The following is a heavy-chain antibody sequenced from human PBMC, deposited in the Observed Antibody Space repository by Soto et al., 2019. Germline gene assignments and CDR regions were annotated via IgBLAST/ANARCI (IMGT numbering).Heavy chain of an antibody. CDR1: GYTFTSYD. CDR3: ARDKARGYYMDV. V-gene: IGHV1-8*01. D-gene: IGHD3-10*01. CDR2: MNPNSGNT. J-gene: IGHJ6*03. Sequence: GASVKVSCKASGYTFTSYDINWVRQATGQGLEWMGWMNPNSGNTGYAQKFQGRVTMTRNTSISTAYMELSSLRSEDTAVYYCARDKARGYYMDVWGKGTTVTVSS.